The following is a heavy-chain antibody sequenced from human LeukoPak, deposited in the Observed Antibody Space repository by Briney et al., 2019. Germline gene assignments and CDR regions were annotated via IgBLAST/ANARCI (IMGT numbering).Heavy chain of an antibody. Sequence: GESLKISCKGSGYRFTSYWIGWVRQKPGKGLEWMGIIYPGDSDTRYSPSFQGQVTISADKSISTAYLQWSSLKASDTAMYYCASRWIQDGFDIGGQGTMVTVSS. CDR3: ASRWIQDGFDI. D-gene: IGHD5-18*01. CDR1: GYRFTSYW. J-gene: IGHJ3*02. V-gene: IGHV5-51*01. CDR2: IYPGDSDT.